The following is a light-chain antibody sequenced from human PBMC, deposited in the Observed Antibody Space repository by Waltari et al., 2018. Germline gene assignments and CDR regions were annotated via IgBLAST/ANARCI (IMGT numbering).Light chain of an antibody. J-gene: IGKJ1*01. Sequence: DIQMTQSPSSLSASVGDRVTITCRASQTSDRYLNWYHQKPGKAPKLLIYAASTLQSGVPSRFSGSGSGTDFTLTIIGLQPEDFATYFCQQSYRSPWTFGQGTRVDIK. CDR3: QQSYRSPWT. V-gene: IGKV1-39*01. CDR1: QTSDRY. CDR2: AAS.